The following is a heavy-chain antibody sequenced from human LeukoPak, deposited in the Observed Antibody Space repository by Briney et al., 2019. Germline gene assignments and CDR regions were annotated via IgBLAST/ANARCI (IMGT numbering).Heavy chain of an antibody. CDR3: AREDIV. CDR1: GASVSTYY. D-gene: IGHD2-15*01. CDR2: FFTSGTSGTA. J-gene: IGHJ4*02. V-gene: IGHV4-4*07. Sequence: PSETLSLTCTVSGASVSTYYWSWIRQPAGKGLEFIGRFFTSGTSGTANYNPSLKSRVTMSVDTSKNQFSLKLSSVTAADTAVYYCAREDIVWGQGTLVTVSS.